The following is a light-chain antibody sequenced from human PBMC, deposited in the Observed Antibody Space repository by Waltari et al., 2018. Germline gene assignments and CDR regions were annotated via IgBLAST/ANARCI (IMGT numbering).Light chain of an antibody. V-gene: IGLV2-14*01. CDR1: DSDVGAYDF. CDR2: EVI. J-gene: IGLJ1*01. Sequence: QSALTQPASVSGSPGQSITISCSGTDSDVGAYDFVSWYQQHPGKAPHLIIYEVINRPSGISNRCSASKAGNTASLTISGLQAEDEADYYCSSYTTSSAPGVFGTGTRVTVL. CDR3: SSYTTSSAPGV.